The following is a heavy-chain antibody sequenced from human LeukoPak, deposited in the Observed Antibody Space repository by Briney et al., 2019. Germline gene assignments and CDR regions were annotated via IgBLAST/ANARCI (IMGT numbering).Heavy chain of an antibody. D-gene: IGHD3-3*01. V-gene: IGHV1-2*02. Sequence: ASVKVSCKSSGYTFTGYYLHWVRQAPGQGLEWIGWINPNTGGTTYAEKVQGRVTMTRDTSISTAYMELNRLRSDETAMYFCARGYDFWSAPDAFDIWGQGTMVTVSS. CDR1: GYTFTGYY. J-gene: IGHJ3*02. CDR2: INPNTGGT. CDR3: ARGYDFWSAPDAFDI.